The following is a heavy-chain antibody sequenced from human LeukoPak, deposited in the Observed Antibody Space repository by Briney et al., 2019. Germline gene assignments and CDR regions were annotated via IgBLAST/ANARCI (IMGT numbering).Heavy chain of an antibody. CDR2: INHSGSGST. J-gene: IGHJ4*02. CDR3: AGGHEYSSSSDYFDY. D-gene: IGHD6-6*01. V-gene: IGHV4-34*01. Sequence: SETLSLTCAVYGGSFSDYYWSWIRQPPGKGLEWIGEINHSGSGSTNYNPSLKSRVTISVDTSKNQFSLKLSSVTAADTAVYYCAGGHEYSSSSDYFDYWGQGTLVTVSS. CDR1: GGSFSDYY.